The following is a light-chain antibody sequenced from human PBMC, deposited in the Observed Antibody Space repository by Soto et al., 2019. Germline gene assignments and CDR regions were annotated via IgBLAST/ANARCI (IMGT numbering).Light chain of an antibody. CDR2: DAS. CDR1: QAISSW. V-gene: IGKV1-5*03. Sequence: PVTKSPVPLSGSVADPVTIPRRASQAISSWLAWYQQKPGKAPKLLIYDASTLKSGVPSRFSGSGSGTDFTLTISSLQPEDFATYYCQQYNSYPATFGQGTKVDIK. J-gene: IGKJ1*01. CDR3: QQYNSYPAT.